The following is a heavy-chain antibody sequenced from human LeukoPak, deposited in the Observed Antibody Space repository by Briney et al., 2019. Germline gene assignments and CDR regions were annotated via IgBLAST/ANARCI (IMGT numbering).Heavy chain of an antibody. CDR2: IYHSGST. J-gene: IGHJ4*02. Sequence: SETLSLTCTVSGDSISSGYYWGWIRQPPGKGLEWIGSIYHSGSTYYNPSLKSRVTISVDTSKNQFSLKLSSVTAADTAVYYCARHPLGAPQRPFDYWGQGTLVTVSS. V-gene: IGHV4-38-2*02. CDR3: ARHPLGAPQRPFDY. D-gene: IGHD1-26*01. CDR1: GDSISSGYY.